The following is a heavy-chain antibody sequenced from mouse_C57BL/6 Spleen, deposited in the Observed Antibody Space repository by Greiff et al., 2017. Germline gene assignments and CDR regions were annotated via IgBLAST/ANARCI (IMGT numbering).Heavy chain of an antibody. CDR3: TRSGSSGYGYFDY. CDR2: IYPRSGNT. D-gene: IGHD3-2*02. Sequence: QVQLQQSGAELARPGASVKLSCKASGYTFTSYGISWVQQRPGQGLEWIGEIYPRSGNTYYNEKFKGKATLTADKSSSTAYMELRSLTSEDSAVYFSTRSGSSGYGYFDYWGQGTTLTVSS. J-gene: IGHJ2*01. CDR1: GYTFTSYG. V-gene: IGHV1-81*01.